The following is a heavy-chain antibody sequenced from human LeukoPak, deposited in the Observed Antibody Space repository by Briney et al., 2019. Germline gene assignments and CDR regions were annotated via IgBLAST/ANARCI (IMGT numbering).Heavy chain of an antibody. CDR2: ISGSGGST. Sequence: GGSLRLSCAVSGFTFSSYAMSWVRQAPGKGLEWVSAISGSGGSTYYADSVKGRFTISRDNSKNTLYLQMNSLRAEDTAVFYCAKRDSSGSYYFDYWGQGTLVTVSS. D-gene: IGHD3-22*01. CDR1: GFTFSSYA. J-gene: IGHJ4*02. V-gene: IGHV3-23*01. CDR3: AKRDSSGSYYFDY.